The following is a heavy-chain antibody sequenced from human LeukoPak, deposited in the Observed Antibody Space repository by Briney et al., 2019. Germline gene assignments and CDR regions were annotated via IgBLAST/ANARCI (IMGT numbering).Heavy chain of an antibody. D-gene: IGHD4-11*01. CDR3: AKAEGRTVTTEGSFDY. V-gene: IGHV3-48*01. J-gene: IGHJ4*02. CDR2: IGTTSGAI. Sequence: GGSLRLSCAASGFTFNAFGMNWVRQAPGKGLEWVSYIGTTSGAIYNAGSVKGRFTISRDSAKNSLYLQMNSLRAEDTAVYYCAKAEGRTVTTEGSFDYWGQGTLVTVSS. CDR1: GFTFNAFG.